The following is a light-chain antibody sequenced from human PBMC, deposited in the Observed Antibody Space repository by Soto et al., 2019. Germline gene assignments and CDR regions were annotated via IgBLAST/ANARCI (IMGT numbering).Light chain of an antibody. J-gene: IGKJ4*01. CDR2: DAS. Sequence: DIQMTQAPSSPSASLGARGPNTCQASQDISNYLNWYQQKPGKAPKLLIYDASNLETGVPSRFSGSGSGTDFTFTISSLQPEDTATYYCQQYDNLPLTFGGGTKVDIK. CDR1: QDISNY. V-gene: IGKV1-33*01. CDR3: QQYDNLPLT.